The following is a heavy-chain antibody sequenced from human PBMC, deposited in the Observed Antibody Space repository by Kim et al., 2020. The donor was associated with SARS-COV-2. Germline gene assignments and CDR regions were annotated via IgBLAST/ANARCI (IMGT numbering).Heavy chain of an antibody. CDR2: FDPEDGET. V-gene: IGHV1-24*01. J-gene: IGHJ6*02. CDR1: GYTLTELS. D-gene: IGHD3-9*01. Sequence: ASVKVSCKVSGYTLTELSMHWVRQAPGKGLEWMGGFDPEDGETIYAQKFQGRVTMTEDTSTDTAYMELSSLRSEDTAVYYCATMYYDILTGYNSPYYYYGMDVWGQGTTVTVSS. CDR3: ATMYYDILTGYNSPYYYYGMDV.